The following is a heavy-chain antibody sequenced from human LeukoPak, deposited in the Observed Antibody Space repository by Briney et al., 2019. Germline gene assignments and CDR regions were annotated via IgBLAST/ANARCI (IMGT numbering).Heavy chain of an antibody. Sequence: GGSLRLSCAASGFSFSSYEMNWVRQAPGKGLEWVSYSSSRGSTTYYADSVKGRFTISRDNARDTLYLQMNSLRGDDTAVYYCARSVRGAVIANFDYWGQGTLVTVSS. CDR1: GFSFSSYE. D-gene: IGHD3-16*02. CDR2: SSSRGSTT. J-gene: IGHJ4*02. V-gene: IGHV3-48*03. CDR3: ARSVRGAVIANFDY.